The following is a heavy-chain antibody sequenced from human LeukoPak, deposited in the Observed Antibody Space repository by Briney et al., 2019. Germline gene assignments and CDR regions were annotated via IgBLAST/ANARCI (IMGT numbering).Heavy chain of an antibody. Sequence: ASVKVSCEASGGTFSCYAISWVRQAPGQGLEWMGWINPNSGGTNYAQKFQGRVTMTRDTSISTAYMELSRLKSDDTAVYYCARVHFYDSSGSSLINPWGQGTLVTVSS. CDR3: ARVHFYDSSGSSLINP. J-gene: IGHJ4*02. D-gene: IGHD3-22*01. CDR2: INPNSGGT. CDR1: GGTFSCYA. V-gene: IGHV1-2*02.